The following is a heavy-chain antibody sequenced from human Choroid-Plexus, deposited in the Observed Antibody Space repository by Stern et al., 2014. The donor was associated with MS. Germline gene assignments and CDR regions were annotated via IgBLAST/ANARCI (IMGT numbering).Heavy chain of an antibody. D-gene: IGHD1/OR15-1a*01. J-gene: IGHJ5*02. CDR3: ARGAPVFVKGYSPTNNVLDP. V-gene: IGHV1-8*01. Sequence: QLVQSGAEVKKPGASVKVSCKASGYNFTTYEINWVRQATGQGLEWMGWMNPNTGDTGYAQKFQGRITMTRQTSITTAYMEVSSLRSEDTAVYYCARGAPVFVKGYSPTNNVLDPWGQGTLVIVSS. CDR1: GYNFTTYE. CDR2: MNPNTGDT.